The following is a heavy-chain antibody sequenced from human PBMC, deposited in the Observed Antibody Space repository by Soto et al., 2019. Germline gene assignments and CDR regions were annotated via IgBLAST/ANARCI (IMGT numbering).Heavy chain of an antibody. CDR1: GFTFSSYA. CDR2: ISYDGSNK. V-gene: IGHV3-30-3*01. CDR3: ARAMVRVVIIGFDYYYGMDV. J-gene: IGHJ6*02. D-gene: IGHD3-10*01. Sequence: GGSLRLSCAASGFTFSSYAMHWVRQAPGKGLEWVAVISYDGSNKYYADSVKGRFTISRDNSKSTLYLQMNSLRAEDTAVYHCARAMVRVVIIGFDYYYGMDVWGQGTTVTVFS.